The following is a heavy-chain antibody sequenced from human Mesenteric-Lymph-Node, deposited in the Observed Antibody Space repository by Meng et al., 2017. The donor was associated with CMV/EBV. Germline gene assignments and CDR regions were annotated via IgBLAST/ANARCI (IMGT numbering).Heavy chain of an antibody. J-gene: IGHJ6*02. Sequence: GGSLRLSCAASGFTFSNYEMNWIRQAPGKGLEWVSYISTTGTSIYYADSVKGRFTISRDNAKNSLYLQMNSLRAEDTAVYYCARGAYYDFWSGYPSPYYYGMDVWGQGTTVTVSS. D-gene: IGHD3-3*01. CDR1: GFTFSNYE. CDR2: ISTTGTSI. CDR3: ARGAYYDFWSGYPSPYYYGMDV. V-gene: IGHV3-48*03.